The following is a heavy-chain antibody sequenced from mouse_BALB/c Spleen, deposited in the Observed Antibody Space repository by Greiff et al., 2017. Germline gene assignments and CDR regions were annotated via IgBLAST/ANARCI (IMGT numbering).Heavy chain of an antibody. CDR3: ARGGPDYDYSYAMDY. V-gene: IGHV1-82*01. CDR1: GYAFSSSW. J-gene: IGHJ4*01. D-gene: IGHD2-4*01. CDR2: IYPGDGDT. Sequence: VQLQQSGPELVKPGASVKISCKASGYAFSSSWMNWVKQRPGQGLEWIGRIYPGDGDTNYNGKFKGKATLTADKSSSTAYMQLSSLTSVDSAVYFCARGGPDYDYSYAMDYWGQGTSVTVSS.